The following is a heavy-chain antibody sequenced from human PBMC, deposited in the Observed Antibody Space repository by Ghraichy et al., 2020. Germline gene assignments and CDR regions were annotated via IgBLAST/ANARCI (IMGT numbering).Heavy chain of an antibody. CDR1: GFTFSSYA. CDR2: ISSSGDTT. D-gene: IGHD3-10*01. CDR3: AKRGGDY. V-gene: IGHV3-23*01. J-gene: IGHJ4*02. Sequence: GESLNISCAASGFTFSSYAMSWVRQAPGKGLDWVSAISSSGDTTYYADSVKGRFTISRDNSKNTLYLQMNSLRADDTAIYNCAKRGGDYWGQGTLVTVSS.